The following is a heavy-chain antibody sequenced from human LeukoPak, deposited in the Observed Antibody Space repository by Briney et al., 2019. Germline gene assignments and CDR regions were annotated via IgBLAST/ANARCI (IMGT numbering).Heavy chain of an antibody. J-gene: IGHJ3*02. CDR2: ISSNGGST. V-gene: IGHV3-64*01. CDR1: GFTFSSYA. CDR3: ARDQEGYCSGGSCYSPAFDI. Sequence: GGSLRLSGAASGFTFSSYAMHWVRQAPGKGLEYVSAISSNGGSTYYANSVKGRFTISRDNSKNTLYLQMGSLRAEDMAVYYCARDQEGYCSGGSCYSPAFDIWGQGTMVTVSS. D-gene: IGHD2-15*01.